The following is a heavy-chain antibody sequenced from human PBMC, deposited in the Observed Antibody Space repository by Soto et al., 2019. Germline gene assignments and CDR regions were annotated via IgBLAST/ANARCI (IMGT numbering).Heavy chain of an antibody. CDR2: ISPMFGAA. CDR1: GGTFNTYA. D-gene: IGHD3-10*01. CDR3: AREVQVHTPAFVY. J-gene: IGHJ4*02. Sequence: QVQLVQSGAEMKKPGSSVKVSCQSSGGTFNTYAMNWVRQAPGQGPEWMGDISPMFGAANYAPKFQGRVTTTADESTGTSYMQFSSVTSEDTPLYFCAREVQVHTPAFVYWGQGTLVTVSS. V-gene: IGHV1-69*19.